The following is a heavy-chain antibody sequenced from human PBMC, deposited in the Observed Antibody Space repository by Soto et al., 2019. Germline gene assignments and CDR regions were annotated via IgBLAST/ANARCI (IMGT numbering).Heavy chain of an antibody. CDR1: GFTFSNYA. CDR3: AKEETGGGTPLFNY. J-gene: IGHJ4*02. CDR2: IVESGRHT. V-gene: IGHV3-23*01. D-gene: IGHD6-19*01. Sequence: LRLSCAASGFTFSNYAMSWVRQTPGKGLEWVSGIVESGRHTFYADFVKGRFTISRDNPKNTLYLQMNSLRDEDTAVYFCAKEETGGGTPLFNYWGQGALVTVSS.